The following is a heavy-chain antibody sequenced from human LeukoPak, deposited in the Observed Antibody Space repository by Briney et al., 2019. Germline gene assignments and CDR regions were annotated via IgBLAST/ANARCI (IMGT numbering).Heavy chain of an antibody. D-gene: IGHD3-22*01. Sequence: ASVKVSCKAFGYTFTSYGISWVRQAPGQGLEWMGWISAYNGNTNYAQKLQGRVTMTTDTSTSTAYMELRSLRSDDTAVYYCARDPPAQYYYDSSGLENFFDYWGQGTLVTVSS. CDR2: ISAYNGNT. V-gene: IGHV1-18*01. CDR3: ARDPPAQYYYDSSGLENFFDY. J-gene: IGHJ4*02. CDR1: GYTFTSYG.